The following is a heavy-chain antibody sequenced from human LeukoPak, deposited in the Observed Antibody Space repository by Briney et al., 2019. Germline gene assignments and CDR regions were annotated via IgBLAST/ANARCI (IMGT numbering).Heavy chain of an antibody. CDR3: AKDRPPYSNGVFDY. CDR2: IRYDGSNK. CDR1: GFTFSSYG. V-gene: IGHV3-30*02. Sequence: GGSLRLSCTASGFTFSSYGMHWVRQAPGKGLEWVAFIRYDGSNKYYADSVKGRFTISRDNSKNTLYLQMNSLRAEDTAVYYCAKDRPPYSNGVFDYWGQGTLVTVSS. D-gene: IGHD4-11*01. J-gene: IGHJ4*02.